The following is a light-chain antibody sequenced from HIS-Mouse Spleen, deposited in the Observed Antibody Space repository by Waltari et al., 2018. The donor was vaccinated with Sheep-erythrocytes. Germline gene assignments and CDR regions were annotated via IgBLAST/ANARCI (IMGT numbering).Light chain of an antibody. CDR1: QSVSSY. Sequence: EIVLTQSPATLSLSPGERATLSCRASQSVSSYLAWYQQKPGQAPRLLIYDASNRATGIPARFSGSGSGTDITLTISSLEPEDFAVYYCQQRSNWLTFGGGTK. V-gene: IGKV3-11*01. CDR2: DAS. CDR3: QQRSNWLT. J-gene: IGKJ4*01.